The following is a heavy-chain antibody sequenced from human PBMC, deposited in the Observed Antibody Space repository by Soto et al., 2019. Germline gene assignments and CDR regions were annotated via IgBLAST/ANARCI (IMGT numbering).Heavy chain of an antibody. Sequence: GGSLRLSCAASGFTFSNAWMSWVRQAPGKGLEWVGRIKSKTDGGTTDYAAPVKGRFTISRDDSKNTLYLQMNSLKTEDTAVYYCTRTLEWLLYYFDYWGQGTLVTVSS. CDR2: IKSKTDGGTT. D-gene: IGHD3-3*01. CDR3: TRTLEWLLYYFDY. V-gene: IGHV3-15*01. J-gene: IGHJ4*02. CDR1: GFTFSNAW.